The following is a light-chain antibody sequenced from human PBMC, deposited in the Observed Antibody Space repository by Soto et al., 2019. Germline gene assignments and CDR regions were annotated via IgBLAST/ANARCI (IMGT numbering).Light chain of an antibody. CDR3: CSYAGSSTFPYV. CDR2: EVS. Sequence: SVLTQPASVSGSPGQSITISCTGNSNDVGSYNLVSWYQQHPGKAPKLMVYEVSKRPSGVSNRFSGSKSGNTASLTISGLQAEDEADYYCCSYAGSSTFPYVFGTGTKVTVL. CDR1: SNDVGSYNL. V-gene: IGLV2-23*02. J-gene: IGLJ1*01.